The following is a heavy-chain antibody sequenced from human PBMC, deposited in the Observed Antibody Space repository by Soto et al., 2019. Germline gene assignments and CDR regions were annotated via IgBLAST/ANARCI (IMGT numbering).Heavy chain of an antibody. CDR1: GFTFSNYG. V-gene: IGHV3-30*18. J-gene: IGHJ4*02. CDR3: AKDSRGFRGYPAY. Sequence: PWGSLRLSCAASGFTFSNYGIHWVRQAPGKGLEWVAVISDDGSSKYYADSVKGRFTISRDNSKNTVYLQMNSLRAEDTALYYCAKDSRGFRGYPAYWGQGTLVTVSS. CDR2: ISDDGSSK. D-gene: IGHD5-12*01.